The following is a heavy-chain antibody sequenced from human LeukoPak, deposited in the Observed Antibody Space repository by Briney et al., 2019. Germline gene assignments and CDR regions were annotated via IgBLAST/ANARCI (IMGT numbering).Heavy chain of an antibody. J-gene: IGHJ4*02. V-gene: IGHV3-30-3*01. CDR1: GFTFSSYA. CDR3: AREGVFDYVDY. D-gene: IGHD3-10*01. Sequence: GGSLRLSCAASGFTFSSYAMHWVRQAPGKGLEWVAVISYDGSNKYYADSVKGRFTISRDNSNNTLYLQMNSLRSEDTAVYYCAREGVFDYVDYWGQGTLVTVSS. CDR2: ISYDGSNK.